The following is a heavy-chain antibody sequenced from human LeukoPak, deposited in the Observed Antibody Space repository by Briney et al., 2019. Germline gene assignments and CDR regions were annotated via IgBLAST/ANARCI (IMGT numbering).Heavy chain of an antibody. CDR2: IKSKTDGGTT. V-gene: IGHV3-15*01. J-gene: IGHJ4*02. D-gene: IGHD2-2*01. Sequence: PGGSLRLSCAASGFTFSNAWMSWVRQAPGKGLEWVGRIKSKTDGGTTDYAAPVKGRFTISRDDSKNTLYLQMNSLKTEDTAVYSCAAEYYYQLLYWGQGTLVTVSS. CDR1: GFTFSNAW. CDR3: AAEYYYQLLY.